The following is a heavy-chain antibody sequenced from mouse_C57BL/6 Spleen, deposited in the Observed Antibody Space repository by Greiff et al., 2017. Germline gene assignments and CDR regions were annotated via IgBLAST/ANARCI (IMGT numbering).Heavy chain of an antibody. Sequence: EVQRVESGGGLVKPGGSLKLSCAASGFTFSSYTMSRVRQTPEKRLEWVATISGGGGNTYYPDSVKGRFTISRDNAKNTLYLQMSSLRSEDTALYYCARLGDYDYGNFDYWGQGTTLTVSS. CDR3: ARLGDYDYGNFDY. CDR2: ISGGGGNT. V-gene: IGHV5-9*01. CDR1: GFTFSSYT. D-gene: IGHD2-4*01. J-gene: IGHJ2*01.